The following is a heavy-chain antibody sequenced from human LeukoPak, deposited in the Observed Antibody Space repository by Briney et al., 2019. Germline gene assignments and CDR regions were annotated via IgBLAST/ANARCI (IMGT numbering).Heavy chain of an antibody. CDR2: ISAYNGNT. Sequence: ASVKVSCKASGYTFTSYGISWVRQAPGQGLEWMGWISAYNGNTNYAQKLQGRVTMTTDTSTSTAYMELRSLRSDDTAVYYCARDRSRWSSGRYPWNAFDIWGQGTMVTVSS. CDR3: ARDRSRWSSGRYPWNAFDI. V-gene: IGHV1-18*04. CDR1: GYTFTSYG. J-gene: IGHJ3*02. D-gene: IGHD6-19*01.